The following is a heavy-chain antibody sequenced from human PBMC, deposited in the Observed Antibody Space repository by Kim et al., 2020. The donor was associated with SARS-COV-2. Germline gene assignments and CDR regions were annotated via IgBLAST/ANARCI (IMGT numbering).Heavy chain of an antibody. CDR1: GSTFSSYA. CDR3: AKGRWYYVFWSGGIEV. CDR2: ICGSGGNT. Sequence: GGSLRLSCAASGSTFSSYAMSWVRQAPGKGLEWVSTICGSGGNTYYADSVKGRFTISRDNSKNTLYLQMNSLRAEDTAVYYCAKGRWYYVFWSGGIEVWGHGGPVTVSS. D-gene: IGHD3-3*01. V-gene: IGHV3-23*01. J-gene: IGHJ6*02.